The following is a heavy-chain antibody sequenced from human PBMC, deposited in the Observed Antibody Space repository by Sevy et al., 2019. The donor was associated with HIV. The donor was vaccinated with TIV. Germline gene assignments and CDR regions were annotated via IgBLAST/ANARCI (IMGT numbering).Heavy chain of an antibody. CDR1: GGSISSYY. D-gene: IGHD1-26*01. J-gene: IGHJ4*02. V-gene: IGHV4-4*07. CDR2: IYTSGST. Sequence: SETLSLTCTVSGGSISSYYWSWIRQPAGKGLERIGRIYTSGSTNYNPSLKSRVTMSVDTSKNQFSLKLSSVTAADTAVYYCARDNGHSGSLNYFDYWGQGTLVTVSS. CDR3: ARDNGHSGSLNYFDY.